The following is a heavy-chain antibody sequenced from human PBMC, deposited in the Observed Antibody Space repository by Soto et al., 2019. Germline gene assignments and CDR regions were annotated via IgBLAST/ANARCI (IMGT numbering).Heavy chain of an antibody. CDR3: VGDSRPGGNYYYGMDV. CDR2: IYSGGST. J-gene: IGHJ6*02. D-gene: IGHD3-16*01. CDR1: GFTVGSNY. Sequence: GGSLRLSCAASGFTVGSNYMSWVRQAPGKGLEWVSVIYSGGSTYYADSVKGRFTISRDNSKNTLYLQMNSLRAEDTAVYYCVGDSRPGGNYYYGMDVWGQGTTVTVSS. V-gene: IGHV3-53*01.